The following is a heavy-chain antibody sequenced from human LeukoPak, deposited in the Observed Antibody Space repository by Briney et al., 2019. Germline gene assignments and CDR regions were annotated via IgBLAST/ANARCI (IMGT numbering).Heavy chain of an antibody. J-gene: IGHJ4*02. D-gene: IGHD3-22*01. Sequence: GGSLRLSCAASGFTFSSYDMFWVRQAPGKGLEWVAVISKDGNHKYYPDSVKGRFTISRDNSENTLDLQMNSLRAEDTAVYYCARDHRSSGQPYLGYWGQGTLVTVSS. CDR3: ARDHRSSGQPYLGY. CDR1: GFTFSSYD. V-gene: IGHV3-30*03. CDR2: ISKDGNHK.